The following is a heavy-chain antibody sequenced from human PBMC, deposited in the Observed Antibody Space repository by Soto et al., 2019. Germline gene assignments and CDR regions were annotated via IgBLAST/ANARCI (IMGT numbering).Heavy chain of an antibody. V-gene: IGHV3-74*01. CDR1: GFTFSSYW. Sequence: VGSLRLSCAASGFTFSSYWMHWVRQAPGKGLVWVSRINSDGSSTSYADSVKGRFTISRDNAKNTLYLQMNSLRAEDTAVYYCARDQYRSGWYPDDAFDIWGQGTMVTVSS. CDR2: INSDGSST. J-gene: IGHJ3*02. CDR3: ARDQYRSGWYPDDAFDI. D-gene: IGHD6-19*01.